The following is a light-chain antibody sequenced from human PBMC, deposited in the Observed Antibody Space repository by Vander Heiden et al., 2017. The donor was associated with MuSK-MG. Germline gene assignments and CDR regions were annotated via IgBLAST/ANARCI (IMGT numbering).Light chain of an antibody. J-gene: IGKJ1*01. CDR3: QQSDSTPRT. V-gene: IGKV1-39*01. CDR2: DAS. Sequence: DIQMTKSPSSLSASVGDRVTITCGASQSISSYLNWYQQKPGKAPKLLIYDASSLQSGVPSRFSGSGSGTDFTLTISSLQPEDFATYYCQQSDSTPRTFGQGTKVEIK. CDR1: QSISSY.